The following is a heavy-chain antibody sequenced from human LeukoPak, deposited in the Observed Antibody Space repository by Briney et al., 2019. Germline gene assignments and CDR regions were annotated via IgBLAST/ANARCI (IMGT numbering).Heavy chain of an antibody. J-gene: IGHJ4*02. CDR1: GFTFDDYG. V-gene: IGHV3-20*04. D-gene: IGHD1-7*01. CDR2: INWNGGST. CDR3: ARAGLYNWNYEGTTYFDF. Sequence: GGSLRLSCAASGFTFDDYGMTWVRQAPGKGLEWVSGINWNGGSTGYADSVKGRFTISRDNAKNSLYLQMNSLRAEDTALYYCARAGLYNWNYEGTTYFDFWGQGTLATVS.